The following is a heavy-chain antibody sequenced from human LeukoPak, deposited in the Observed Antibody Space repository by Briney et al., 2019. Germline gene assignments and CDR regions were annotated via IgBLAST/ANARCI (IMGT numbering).Heavy chain of an antibody. D-gene: IGHD3-3*01. CDR3: ARGDITIFGVVIMAPDY. CDR1: GGSISSGGYS. CDR2: IYHSGST. J-gene: IGHJ4*02. V-gene: IGHV4-30-2*01. Sequence: SQTLSLTCAVSGGSISSGGYSWSWIRQPPGKGLEWIGYIYHSGSTYYNPSLKSRVTISVDRSKNQFSLKLSSVTAADTAVYYCARGDITIFGVVIMAPDYWGQGTLVIVSS.